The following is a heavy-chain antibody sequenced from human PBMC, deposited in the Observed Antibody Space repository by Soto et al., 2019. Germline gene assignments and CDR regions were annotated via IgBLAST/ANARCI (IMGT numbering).Heavy chain of an antibody. Sequence: ASVKVSCKASGYTFTSYGISWVRQAPGQGLEWMGWISAYNGNTNYAQKLQGRVTMTTDTSTSTAYMELRSLRSDDTAVYYCATYHADYYYYGMDVWGQGTMVTVSS. CDR1: GYTFTSYG. CDR3: ATYHADYYYYGMDV. V-gene: IGHV1-18*01. J-gene: IGHJ6*02. CDR2: ISAYNGNT. D-gene: IGHD2-2*01.